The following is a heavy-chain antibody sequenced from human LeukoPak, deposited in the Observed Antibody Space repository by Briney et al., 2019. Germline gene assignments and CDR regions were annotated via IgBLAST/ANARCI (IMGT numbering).Heavy chain of an antibody. D-gene: IGHD1-1*01. CDR1: GFTFSGYA. CDR2: ISNNGGST. CDR3: AMNWNCDY. Sequence: PGGSLRLSCSASGFTFSGYAMLWVRQAPGKGLECVSAISNNGGSTYYADSVKGRFTVSRDNSKNTLHLQMSSLRAKDTAVYYCAMNWNCDYWGQGTLVTVSS. J-gene: IGHJ4*02. V-gene: IGHV3-64D*09.